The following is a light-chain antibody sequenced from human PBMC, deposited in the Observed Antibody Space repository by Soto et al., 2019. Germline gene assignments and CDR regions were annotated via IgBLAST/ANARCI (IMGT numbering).Light chain of an antibody. CDR1: QDISKY. V-gene: IGKV1-33*01. CDR2: DAS. J-gene: IGKJ3*01. Sequence: DIQMTQSPSSLSASVGDRVTITCQASQDISKYLNWYQQKPGKAPKLLIYDASNLETGVPSRFSGSGSGTDFTFTISSLQPEDIATYYCQRYDNLPFTFGPGTKVDIK. CDR3: QRYDNLPFT.